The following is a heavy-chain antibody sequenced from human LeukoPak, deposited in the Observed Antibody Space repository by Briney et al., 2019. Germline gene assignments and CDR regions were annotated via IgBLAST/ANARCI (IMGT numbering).Heavy chain of an antibody. V-gene: IGHV3-53*01. J-gene: IGHJ4*02. CDR2: IYTGGGT. D-gene: IGHD3-22*01. CDR1: GFTFSTYV. CDR3: TRSGYRHPYHFES. Sequence: PGGTLRLSCAASGFTFSTYVMTWVRQAPGKGLEWVSVIYTGGGTDHADSVKGRFTISRDNSKNTLSLQMNSLRADDTAIYYCTRSGYRHPYHFESWGQGTLVIVSS.